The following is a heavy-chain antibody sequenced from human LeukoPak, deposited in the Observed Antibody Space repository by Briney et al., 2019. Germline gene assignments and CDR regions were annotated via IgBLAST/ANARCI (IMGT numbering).Heavy chain of an antibody. V-gene: IGHV3-9*03. D-gene: IGHD3-22*01. CDR3: AKDKHLDSSGSFDY. J-gene: IGHJ4*02. CDR2: ISWNSGSI. Sequence: GGSLRLSCAASGFTFDDYAMHWVRQAPGKGLEWVSGISWNSGSIGYADSVKGRFTISRDNAKNSLYLQMNSLRAEDMALYYCAKDKHLDSSGSFDYWGQGTLVTVSS. CDR1: GFTFDDYA.